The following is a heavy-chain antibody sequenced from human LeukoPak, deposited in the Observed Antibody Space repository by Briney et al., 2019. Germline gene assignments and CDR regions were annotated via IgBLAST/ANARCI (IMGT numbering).Heavy chain of an antibody. Sequence: PGRSLRLSCAASGFTFSSYGMHWVRQAPGKGLEWVAVIWYDGSNKYYADSVKGRFTISRDNSKNTLYLQMNSLRAEDTAVYYCARSPEYYYDSSEFDYWGQGTLVTVSP. J-gene: IGHJ4*02. CDR1: GFTFSSYG. CDR2: IWYDGSNK. CDR3: ARSPEYYYDSSEFDY. V-gene: IGHV3-33*01. D-gene: IGHD3-22*01.